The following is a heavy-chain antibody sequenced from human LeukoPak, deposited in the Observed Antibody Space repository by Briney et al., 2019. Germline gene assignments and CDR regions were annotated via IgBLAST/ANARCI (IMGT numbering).Heavy chain of an antibody. CDR2: IYYSGIT. CDR3: ARLRRWFDP. Sequence: PSGTLSLTCTVSGGSMSSYYWSWIRQSPGKGLEWIGYIYYSGITNYNPSLKSRVTISVDTSKNQFSLKVTSVTAADTAVYYCARLRRWFDPWGQGTLVTVSS. CDR1: GGSMSSYY. J-gene: IGHJ5*02. V-gene: IGHV4-59*08.